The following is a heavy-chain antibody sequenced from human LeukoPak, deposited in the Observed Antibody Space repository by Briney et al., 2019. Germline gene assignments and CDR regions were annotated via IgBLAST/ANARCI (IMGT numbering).Heavy chain of an antibody. V-gene: IGHV1-18*01. CDR3: ARRMNSGSYYPSYYFDY. J-gene: IGHJ4*02. CDR2: ISTFNGDT. CDR1: GYTFTNYG. D-gene: IGHD3-10*01. Sequence: ASAKVSCKASGYTFTNYGFSWVRQAPGQGLEWMGWISTFNGDTNYAPNLQDRVTMTTDTSTSTAYMELRSLRSDDTAVYFCARRMNSGSYYPSYYFDYWGQGTLVTVSS.